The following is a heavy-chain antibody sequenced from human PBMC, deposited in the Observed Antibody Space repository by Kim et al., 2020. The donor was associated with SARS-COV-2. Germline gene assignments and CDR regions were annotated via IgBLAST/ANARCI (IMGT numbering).Heavy chain of an antibody. V-gene: IGHV4-39*01. J-gene: IGHJ4*02. CDR3: ARRGRSEDCSSTSCFFSPMFYFDD. Sequence: SETLSLTCTVSGGSISSSNYYWGWIRQPPGKGLEWIGSISDSGIAYYNPSLKSRVTISVDTSKNQFSLKLSSVTAADTAVYYCARRGRSEDCSSTSCFFSPMFYFDDWGQGTLVTVSS. CDR2: ISDSGIA. D-gene: IGHD2-2*01. CDR1: GGSISSSNYY.